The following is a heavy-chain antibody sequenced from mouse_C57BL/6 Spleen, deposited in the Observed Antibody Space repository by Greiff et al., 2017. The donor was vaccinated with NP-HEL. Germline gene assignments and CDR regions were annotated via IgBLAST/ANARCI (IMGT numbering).Heavy chain of an antibody. V-gene: IGHV1-55*01. CDR3: ARKASRYWYFDD. J-gene: IGHJ1*03. Sequence: QVQLQQSGAELVKPGASVKMSCKASGYTFTSYWITWVKQRPGQGLEWIGDIYPGSGSTNYNEKFKSKATLTVDTSSSTAYMQLSSLTSEDSAVYYGARKASRYWYFDDWGTGTTVTVSS. CDR2: IYPGSGST. CDR1: GYTFTSYW. D-gene: IGHD3-2*02.